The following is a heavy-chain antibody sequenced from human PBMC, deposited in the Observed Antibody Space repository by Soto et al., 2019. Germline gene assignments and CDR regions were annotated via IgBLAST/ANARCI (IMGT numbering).Heavy chain of an antibody. CDR1: GDSVSSNSAA. Sequence: QVQLQQSGPGLVKPSQTLSLTCAISGDSVSSNSAAWNWIRQAPSRGLAWLGRAYYRSQWFYDSAASVQSPIIVIPNTSKNHFSLEPNSVTPQDTAVYYCTKQKRDSWTYNGMDLWGQGTTVTVSS. D-gene: IGHD2-2*02. CDR2: AYYRSQWFY. V-gene: IGHV6-1*01. CDR3: TKQKRDSWTYNGMDL. J-gene: IGHJ6*02.